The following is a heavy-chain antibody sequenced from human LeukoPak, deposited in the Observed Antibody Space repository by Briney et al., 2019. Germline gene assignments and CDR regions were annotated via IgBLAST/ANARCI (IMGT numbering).Heavy chain of an antibody. J-gene: IGHJ4*02. CDR1: GFTFGDYA. Sequence: GGSLRLSCTVSGFTFGDYAINWVRQAPGKGLEWVGFIRSKAFGETGEYAASVKGRFTISRDDSKSIAYLQMNSLKTEDTAVYYCTRDRGSSTLGDYWGQGTLVTVSS. V-gene: IGHV3-49*04. CDR2: IRSKAFGETG. CDR3: TRDRGSSTLGDY. D-gene: IGHD7-27*01.